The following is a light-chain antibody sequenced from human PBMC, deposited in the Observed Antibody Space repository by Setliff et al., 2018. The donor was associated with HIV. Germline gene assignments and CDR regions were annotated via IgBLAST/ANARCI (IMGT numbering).Light chain of an antibody. CDR2: NTK. CDR3: VIYLGRGSVV. J-gene: IGLJ2*01. V-gene: IGLV8-61*01. CDR1: SGSVSSNDY. Sequence: QTVVTQGPSLSVSPGGTVTLTCGLNSGSVSSNDYPSWYQQTPGRAPRTLIYNTKTRSSGVPDRFSGSIVGNKAALTITGAQADDEADYFCVIYLGRGSVVFGGGTKVTVL.